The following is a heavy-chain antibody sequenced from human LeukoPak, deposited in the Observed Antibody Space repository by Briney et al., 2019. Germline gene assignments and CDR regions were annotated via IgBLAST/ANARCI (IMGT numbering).Heavy chain of an antibody. D-gene: IGHD4-17*01. CDR3: AKVHYGDYARWNRYSLDY. V-gene: IGHV3-23*01. J-gene: IGHJ4*02. Sequence: GGSLRLSCAASGFTFSSYAMSWVRQAPGKGLEWVSAISGSGGSTYYADSVKGRFTISRDNSKNTLYLQMNSLRAEDTAVYYCAKVHYGDYARWNRYSLDYWGQGTLVTVSS. CDR1: GFTFSSYA. CDR2: ISGSGGST.